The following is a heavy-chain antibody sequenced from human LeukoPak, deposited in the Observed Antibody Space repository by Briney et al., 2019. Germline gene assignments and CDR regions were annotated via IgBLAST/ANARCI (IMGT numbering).Heavy chain of an antibody. V-gene: IGHV3-9*01. CDR1: GFTFDDYA. J-gene: IGHJ3*02. CDR3: AKDRQWLVQTGWDAFDI. Sequence: GGSLRLSCAASGFTFDDYAMHWVRQAPGKGLEWVSGISWNSGSIGYADSVKGRFTISRDNAKNSLYLQMNSLRAEDTALYYCAKDRQWLVQTGWDAFDIWGQGTMVTVSS. CDR2: ISWNSGSI. D-gene: IGHD6-19*01.